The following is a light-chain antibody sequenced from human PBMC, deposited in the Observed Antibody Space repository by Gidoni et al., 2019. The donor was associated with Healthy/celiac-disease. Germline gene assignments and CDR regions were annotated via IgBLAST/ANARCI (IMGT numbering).Light chain of an antibody. Sequence: SYVLTQPPSVSVAPGKTARITCGGNNIGSKSVHWYQQKPGQAPVLVIYDDSDRPSGIPERFSGSNSGNTATLTISRGEAGDKADYYCQVWDSSSDHRVFGGGTKLTVL. J-gene: IGLJ3*02. CDR3: QVWDSSSDHRV. CDR2: DDS. V-gene: IGLV3-21*04. CDR1: NIGSKS.